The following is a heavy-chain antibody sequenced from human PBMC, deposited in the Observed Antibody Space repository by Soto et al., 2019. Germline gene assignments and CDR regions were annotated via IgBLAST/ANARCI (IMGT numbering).Heavy chain of an antibody. CDR3: ARRRSSSSWGPDY. Sequence: QLQLQESGPGLVKPSETLSLTCTVSGGSISSSSYYWGWIRQPPGKGLEWVGCIDSSGSTSYNQCLCSRVTIPGDTSKNQFSLKLSSVTAADTAVYYCARRRSSSSWGPDYWGQGTLVTVSS. CDR2: IDSSGST. J-gene: IGHJ4*02. CDR1: GGSISSSSYY. D-gene: IGHD6-6*01. V-gene: IGHV4-39*01.